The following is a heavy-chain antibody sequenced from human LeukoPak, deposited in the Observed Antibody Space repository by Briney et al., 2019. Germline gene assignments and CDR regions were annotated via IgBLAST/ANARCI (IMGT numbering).Heavy chain of an antibody. CDR3: ARVMQYQLLWRYYYYMDV. CDR2: ISSSGSTI. V-gene: IGHV3-11*01. D-gene: IGHD2-2*01. Sequence: GGSLRLSCAASGFTFDDYGMSWVRQAPGKGLEWVSYISSSGSTIYYADSVKGRFTISRDNAKNSLYLQMNSLRAEDTAVYYCARVMQYQLLWRYYYYMDVWGKGTTVTISS. CDR1: GFTFDDYG. J-gene: IGHJ6*03.